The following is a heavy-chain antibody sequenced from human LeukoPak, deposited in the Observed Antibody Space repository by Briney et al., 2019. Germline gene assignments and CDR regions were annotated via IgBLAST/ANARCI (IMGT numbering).Heavy chain of an antibody. J-gene: IGHJ4*02. CDR3: SRGITVSGDY. D-gene: IGHD5/OR15-5a*01. Sequence: GASVKVSCKASGYTFSTAEINWVRQATGQGLEWLGWMSPTSGNTNYAQRFQGRVTLTWDTSISTAYMELGSPSTEDTAVYYCSRGITVSGDYWGQGTLVTVSS. CDR2: MSPTSGNT. CDR1: GYTFSTAE. V-gene: IGHV1-8*01.